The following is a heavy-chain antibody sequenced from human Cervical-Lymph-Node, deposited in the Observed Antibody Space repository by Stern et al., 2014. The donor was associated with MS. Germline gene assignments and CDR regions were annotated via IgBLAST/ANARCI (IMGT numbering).Heavy chain of an antibody. D-gene: IGHD1-1*01. CDR3: ARPPPRRKWDDPNYGMDV. CDR1: GYTFTNNW. CDR2: IYPDDSDI. Sequence: EVQLEESGAEVKKPGESLKISCKGSGYTFTNNWIAWVRQMPGKGLEWMGIIYPDDSDISYSPSLQGQVTISPDKSISPAYLQWSSLKAADSAVYYCARPPPRRKWDDPNYGMDVWGQGTTVTVSS. J-gene: IGHJ6*02. V-gene: IGHV5-51*03.